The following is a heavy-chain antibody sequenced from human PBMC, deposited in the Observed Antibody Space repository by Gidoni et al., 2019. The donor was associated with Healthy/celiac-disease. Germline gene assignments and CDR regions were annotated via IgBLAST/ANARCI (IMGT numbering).Heavy chain of an antibody. CDR1: GFTFDDYA. CDR2: INWNSGSI. J-gene: IGHJ6*02. V-gene: IGHV3-9*01. D-gene: IGHD2-15*01. Sequence: EVPLVASGGGLVQPGRSLRLSCAASGFTFDDYAMHWVRQAPGKGLEWFSGINWNSGSIGYADSVKGRFTISRDNAKNSLYLQMNSLRAEDTALYYCAKDVHSGGAARGYYYYGMDVWGQGTTVTVSS. CDR3: AKDVHSGGAARGYYYYGMDV.